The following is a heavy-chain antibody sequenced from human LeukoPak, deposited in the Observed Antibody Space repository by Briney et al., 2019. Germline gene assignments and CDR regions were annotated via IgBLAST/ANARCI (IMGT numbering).Heavy chain of an antibody. CDR1: GYTFTTYY. Sequence: ASVKVSCKASGYTFTTYYMHWVRQAPGQGLEWMGIINPSGGSTSYAQNFQGRVTMTRDMSTSTVYMELSSLRSDDTAVYYCARDLSPYYYDSSGYSRDYWGQGTLVTVSS. CDR3: ARDLSPYYYDSSGYSRDY. D-gene: IGHD3-22*01. CDR2: INPSGGST. J-gene: IGHJ4*02. V-gene: IGHV1-46*01.